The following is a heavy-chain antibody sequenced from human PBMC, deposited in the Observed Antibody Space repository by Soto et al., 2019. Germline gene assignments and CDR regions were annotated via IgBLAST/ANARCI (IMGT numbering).Heavy chain of an antibody. CDR1: GDSINSDSYY. J-gene: IGHJ4*02. D-gene: IGHD3-3*01. Sequence: SETLSLTCSVSGDSINSDSYYWGWIRQPPGKGLEWIGSIYYRGNTYYNPSLKTRVTISLDKSKSQFSLKLNSVTAADSAVYFCARLEGPATISYYFDYWGQGTLVTVSS. CDR2: IYYRGNT. V-gene: IGHV4-39*01. CDR3: ARLEGPATISYYFDY.